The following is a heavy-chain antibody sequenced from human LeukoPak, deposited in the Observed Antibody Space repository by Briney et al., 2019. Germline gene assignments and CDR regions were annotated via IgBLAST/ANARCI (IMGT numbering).Heavy chain of an antibody. J-gene: IGHJ4*02. CDR1: GGSFSGYY. D-gene: IGHD4/OR15-4a*01. Sequence: SVTLSLTCAVSGGSFSGYYWSWIRQPPGKGLEWIGEINHSGSTNYNPSLKSRVTISVDTSKNQFSLKLSSVTAADAAVYYCARGAGPAKLDYWGQGTLVTVSS. V-gene: IGHV4-34*01. CDR3: ARGAGPAKLDY. CDR2: INHSGST.